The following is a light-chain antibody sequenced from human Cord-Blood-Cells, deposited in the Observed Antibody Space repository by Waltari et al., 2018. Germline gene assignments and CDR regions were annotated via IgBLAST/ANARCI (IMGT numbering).Light chain of an antibody. CDR3: CSYAGSSTFVV. CDR1: SRDVGRYNP. Sequence: QSALTPPASVSGSPGQSITISCTVTSRDVGRYNPFLGYQQHPGKAPKLLIYEGSKRPSGVSNRFSGSKSGNTASLTISGLQAEDEADYCCSYAGSSTFVVFGGGTKLTVL. CDR2: EGS. V-gene: IGLV2-23*03. J-gene: IGLJ2*01.